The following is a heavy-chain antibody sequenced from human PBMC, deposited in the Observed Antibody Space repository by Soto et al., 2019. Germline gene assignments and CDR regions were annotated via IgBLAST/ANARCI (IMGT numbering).Heavy chain of an antibody. Sequence: SETLSLTCVVYGGSFSGYYWSWIRQPPGKGLEWIGEINHSGSTNYNPSLKSRVTISVDTSKNQFSLKLSSVTAADTAVYYCAALGYYDFWSGYSDYYYYGMDVWGQGTTVTVSS. D-gene: IGHD3-3*01. CDR1: GGSFSGYY. J-gene: IGHJ6*02. V-gene: IGHV4-34*01. CDR2: INHSGST. CDR3: AALGYYDFWSGYSDYYYYGMDV.